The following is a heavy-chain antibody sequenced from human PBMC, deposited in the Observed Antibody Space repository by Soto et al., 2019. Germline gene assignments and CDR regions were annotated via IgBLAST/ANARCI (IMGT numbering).Heavy chain of an antibody. D-gene: IGHD4-4*01. CDR2: IIPIFGTA. CDR1: GGTFSSYA. Sequence: QVQQVQAGAAVKKPGSSVKVSCKASGGTFSSYAISWVRQAPGKGLEWMGWIIPIFGTANYAQKFQGRVTTTADESTSTAYMELSSLRSEDTAVYYCARDGGVYDYSPFHYWGQGTLGTVSS. J-gene: IGHJ4*02. CDR3: ARDGGVYDYSPFHY. V-gene: IGHV1-69*12.